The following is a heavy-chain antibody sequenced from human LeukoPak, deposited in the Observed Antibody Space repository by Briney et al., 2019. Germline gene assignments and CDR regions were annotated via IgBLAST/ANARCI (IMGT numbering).Heavy chain of an antibody. CDR3: ARASTEYDSSGYSHFDY. J-gene: IGHJ4*02. CDR1: GYTFTSYY. CDR2: INPSGGST. V-gene: IGHV1-46*01. D-gene: IGHD3-22*01. Sequence: ASVKVSCKASGYTFTSYYMHWVRQAPGQGLEWMGIINPSGGSTSYAQKFQGRVTMTRDTSTSTVYMELSSLRSEDTAVYYCARASTEYDSSGYSHFDYRGQGTLVTVSS.